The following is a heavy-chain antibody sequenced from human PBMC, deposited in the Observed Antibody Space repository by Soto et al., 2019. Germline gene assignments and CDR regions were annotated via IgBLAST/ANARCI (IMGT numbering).Heavy chain of an antibody. CDR1: GFTFSSYA. J-gene: IGHJ4*02. Sequence: GGSLRLSCAASGFTFSSYAMHWVRQAPGKGLEWVAVISYDGSNKYYADSVKGRFTISRDNSKNTLYLQMNSLRAEDTAVYYCARAENSGSYYFDYWGQGTLVTVSS. CDR2: ISYDGSNK. D-gene: IGHD1-26*01. V-gene: IGHV3-30-3*01. CDR3: ARAENSGSYYFDY.